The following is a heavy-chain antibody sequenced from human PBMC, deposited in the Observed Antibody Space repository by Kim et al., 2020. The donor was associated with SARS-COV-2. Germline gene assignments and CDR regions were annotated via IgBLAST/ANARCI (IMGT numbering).Heavy chain of an antibody. Sequence: ASVKVSCKVSRSTLSALSMHWVRQAPGKGLEWMGSFDPEDGETIYAQKFQGRVTMTEDTSTDTAYMDLYSLTSEDTAVYYCASSQWLIPYDYWGQGTLVTVSS. CDR2: FDPEDGET. J-gene: IGHJ4*02. CDR1: RSTLSALS. D-gene: IGHD6-19*01. CDR3: ASSQWLIPYDY. V-gene: IGHV1-24*01.